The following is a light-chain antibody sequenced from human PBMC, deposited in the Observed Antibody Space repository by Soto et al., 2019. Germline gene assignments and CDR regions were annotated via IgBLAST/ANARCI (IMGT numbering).Light chain of an antibody. CDR1: QSVSLS. J-gene: IGKJ4*01. CDR3: QQYDDWLRLT. Sequence: EIVLTQSPATLSVSLGDSATLSCRASQSVSLSLAWFQMRPGQPPRLLIYGASTRATDIPARFSGSGSGTDFTLTISSLQSEDFAVYFCQQYDDWLRLTFGGGTKVEIK. V-gene: IGKV3-15*01. CDR2: GAS.